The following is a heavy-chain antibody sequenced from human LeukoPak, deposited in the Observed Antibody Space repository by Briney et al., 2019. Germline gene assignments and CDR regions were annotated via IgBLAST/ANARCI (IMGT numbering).Heavy chain of an antibody. J-gene: IGHJ4*02. CDR2: IYYSGST. Sequence: SETLSLTCTVSGGSISSYYWSWIRQPPGKGLEWIGYIYYSGSTNYNPSLKSRVTISVDTSKNQFSLKLSSVTAADTAVYYCAGARRGELPPYFDYWGQGTLVTVSS. V-gene: IGHV4-59*01. CDR3: AGARRGELPPYFDY. D-gene: IGHD1-26*01. CDR1: GGSISSYY.